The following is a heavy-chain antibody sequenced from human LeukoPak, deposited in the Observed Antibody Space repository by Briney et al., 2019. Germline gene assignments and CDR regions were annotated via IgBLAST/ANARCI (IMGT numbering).Heavy chain of an antibody. D-gene: IGHD3-10*01. Sequence: GGSLRLSCAASGFTFSSYGMHWVRQAPGKGLEWVAFIRYDGSNKYYADFVKGRFTISRDNSKNTLYLQMNSLRAEDTAVYYCAKDRNGSGSYSYYFDYWGQGTLVTVSS. V-gene: IGHV3-30*02. J-gene: IGHJ4*02. CDR2: IRYDGSNK. CDR1: GFTFSSYG. CDR3: AKDRNGSGSYSYYFDY.